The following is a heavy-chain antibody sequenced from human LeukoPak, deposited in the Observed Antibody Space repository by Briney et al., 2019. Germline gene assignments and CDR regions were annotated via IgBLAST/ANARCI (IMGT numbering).Heavy chain of an antibody. D-gene: IGHD1-26*01. CDR3: AREGASGSYSGWFDP. CDR1: GGTFSSYA. CDR2: IIPIFGTA. Sequence: SVKVSCKASGGTFSSYAISWVRQAPGQGLEWMGGIIPIFGTANYAQKFQGRVTITADESTSTAYMELSSLRSEDTAVYYCAREGASGSYSGWFDPWGQGTLVTVSS. J-gene: IGHJ5*02. V-gene: IGHV1-69*13.